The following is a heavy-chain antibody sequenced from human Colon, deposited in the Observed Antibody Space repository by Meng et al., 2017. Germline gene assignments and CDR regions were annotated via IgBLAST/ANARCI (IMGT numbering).Heavy chain of an antibody. V-gene: IGHV1-2*06. D-gene: IGHD3-9*01. J-gene: IGHJ4*02. CDR1: GDNFGGYY. CDR3: AGHKTGFDIDSSPY. Sequence: ASVKVSCKASGDNFGGYYLNWVRQVPGHGLEWMGRINPHGVGTNYVQRFQDRVTITMDIDTSTNTFYLGLTGLTSDDKAVYYCAGHKTGFDIDSSPYWGLGTLVTVSS. CDR2: INPHGVGT.